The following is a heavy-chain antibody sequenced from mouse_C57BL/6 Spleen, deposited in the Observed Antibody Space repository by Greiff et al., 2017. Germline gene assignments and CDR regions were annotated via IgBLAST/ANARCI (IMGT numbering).Heavy chain of an antibody. V-gene: IGHV1-82*01. CDR2: LSPGDGDT. Sequence: VKLQESGPELVKPGASVKISCKASGYAFSSSWMNWVKQRPGKGLEWIGRLSPGDGDTNYNGKFKGKATLTADKSSSTAYMQLSSLTSEDSAVYFCARKPRGYAMDYWGQGTSVTVSS. CDR1: GYAFSSSW. J-gene: IGHJ4*01. CDR3: ARKPRGYAMDY.